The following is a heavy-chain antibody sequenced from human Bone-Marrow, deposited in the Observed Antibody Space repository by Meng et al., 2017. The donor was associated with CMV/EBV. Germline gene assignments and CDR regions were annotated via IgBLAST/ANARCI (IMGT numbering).Heavy chain of an antibody. J-gene: IGHJ5*02. Sequence: SGGSFSGYYWSWIRQPPGKALGCIGEINHSGSTNYNPSLKSRVTISVDTSKNPFSLKLSSVTAADTAVYYCARPDYGDYTPYNWFDPWGQGTLVTVSS. D-gene: IGHD4-17*01. V-gene: IGHV4-34*01. CDR2: INHSGST. CDR1: GGSFSGYY. CDR3: ARPDYGDYTPYNWFDP.